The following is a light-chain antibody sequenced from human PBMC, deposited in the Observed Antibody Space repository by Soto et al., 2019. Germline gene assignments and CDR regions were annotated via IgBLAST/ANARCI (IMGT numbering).Light chain of an antibody. J-gene: IGKJ1*01. CDR1: QSISTY. CDR3: QQSYTTLMWT. Sequence: DIQMTQSPSSLSASVGDRVTITCRASQSISTYLNWYQQKPGKAPRLLIFAATRLQRVVPSRFTGSGSGTDFTLTINSLQPEDFASYYCQQSYTTLMWTFGQGTKVDIK. CDR2: AAT. V-gene: IGKV1-39*01.